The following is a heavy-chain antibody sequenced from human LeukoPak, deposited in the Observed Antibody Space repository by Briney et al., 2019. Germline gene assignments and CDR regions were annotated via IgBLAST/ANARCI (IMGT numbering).Heavy chain of an antibody. D-gene: IGHD6-13*01. CDR1: GFTFSSCG. Sequence: PGMSLRLSCAASGFTFSSCGMHWVRQAPGKGLEWVAVIWYDESNKFYTDSVKGRFTISRDNSKNTLYLQMNSLRAEDTAVYYCARDLAAATLTSHDYWGQGTLVTVSS. V-gene: IGHV3-33*01. CDR3: ARDLAAATLTSHDY. J-gene: IGHJ4*02. CDR2: IWYDESNK.